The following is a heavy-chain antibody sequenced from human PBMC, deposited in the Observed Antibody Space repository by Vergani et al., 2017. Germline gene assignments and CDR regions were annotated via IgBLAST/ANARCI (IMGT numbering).Heavy chain of an antibody. CDR3: AREHVKGLLWCGEREVVNWFDP. D-gene: IGHD3-10*01. V-gene: IGHV1-3*01. Sequence: QVQLVQSGAEVKKPGASVKVSCKASGYTFTSYAMHWVRQAPGQRLEWMGWINAGNGNTKYSQKFQGRVTITRDTSASTAYMELSSLRSEDTAVYYCAREHVKGLLWCGEREVVNWFDPWGQGTLVTVSS. J-gene: IGHJ5*02. CDR1: GYTFTSYA. CDR2: INAGNGNT.